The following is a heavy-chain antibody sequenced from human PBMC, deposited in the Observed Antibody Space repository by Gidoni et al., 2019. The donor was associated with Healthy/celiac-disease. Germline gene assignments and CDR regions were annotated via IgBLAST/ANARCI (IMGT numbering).Heavy chain of an antibody. CDR2: IYYSGST. CDR3: ARAERGDTLEGFTPDY. V-gene: IGHV4-30-4*01. J-gene: IGHJ4*02. Sequence: VQMHESGPGQVTPSQSLSLTCTVYRGSISCRAYYWRLIRQPPGQGLEWIWCIYYSGSTYYNPYLKSRGTISVETSKNQFSLKLSSVTAADTDVYYCARAERGDTLEGFTPDYWGQGTLVTVSS. D-gene: IGHD3-3*01. CDR1: RGSISCRAYY.